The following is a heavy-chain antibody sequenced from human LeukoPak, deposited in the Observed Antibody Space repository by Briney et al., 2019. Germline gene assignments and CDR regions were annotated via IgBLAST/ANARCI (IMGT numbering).Heavy chain of an antibody. V-gene: IGHV4-31*03. CDR3: ARGGLSYYYGSGSFDN. CDR1: GGSISSGGYY. D-gene: IGHD3-10*01. CDR2: IYYSGST. Sequence: SQTLSLTCTVSGGSISSGGYYWSWIRQHPGKGLEWIGYIYYSGSTYYNPSLKSRVSISVDTSKNQFSLKLSSVTAADTAVYYCARGGLSYYYGSGSFDNWGQGTLVTVSS. J-gene: IGHJ4*02.